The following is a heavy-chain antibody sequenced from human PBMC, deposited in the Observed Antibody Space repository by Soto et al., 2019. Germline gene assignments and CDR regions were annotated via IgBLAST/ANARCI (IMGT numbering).Heavy chain of an antibody. CDR1: GFTFSSSP. V-gene: IGHV3-23*04. CDR2: IRKDGGSI. Sequence: EVQLVQSGGGVVQPVGSLRLSCAASGFTFSSSPMSWVRQVPGKGLEWISAIRKDGGSIYYVDSVKGRFTISRDNSKNTSSLRMKNLRAEDTAIYYCVRDRYTMSDFWSACSSDWGQGALVIVSS. D-gene: IGHD3-3*01. CDR3: VRDRYTMSDFWSACSSD. J-gene: IGHJ4*02.